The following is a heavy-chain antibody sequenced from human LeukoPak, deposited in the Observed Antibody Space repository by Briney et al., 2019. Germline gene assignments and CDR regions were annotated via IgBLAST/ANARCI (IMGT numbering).Heavy chain of an antibody. CDR2: IYSGGST. Sequence: GGCLRISCAASGVTLSRNYMSWGRHAPGEGRGWVSVIYSGGSTYYADSVKGRFTISRDNSKNTLYLQMNSLRAEDTAVYYCARGPMDAFDIWGQGTMVTVSS. CDR3: ARGPMDAFDI. V-gene: IGHV3-53*01. CDR1: GVTLSRNY. J-gene: IGHJ3*02. D-gene: IGHD2-8*01.